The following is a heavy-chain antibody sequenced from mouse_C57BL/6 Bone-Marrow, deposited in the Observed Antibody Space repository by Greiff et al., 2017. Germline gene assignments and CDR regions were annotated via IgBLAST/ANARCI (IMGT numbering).Heavy chain of an antibody. J-gene: IGHJ2*01. D-gene: IGHD1-1*01. CDR1: GFNIKDYY. Sequence: VQLKQSGAELVKPGASVTLSCTASGFNIKDYYIHWVKQRTEQGLEWIGRIDPEDGATKYAPKLQDKATITADTSSNTAYLQLSTLTSEDTAVYYCTRSLIYYGTNYWGQGTTLTVSS. V-gene: IGHV14-2*01. CDR2: IDPEDGAT. CDR3: TRSLIYYGTNY.